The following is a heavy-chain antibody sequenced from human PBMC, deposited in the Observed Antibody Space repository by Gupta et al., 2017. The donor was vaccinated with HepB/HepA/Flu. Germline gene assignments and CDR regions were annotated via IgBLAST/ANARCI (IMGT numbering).Heavy chain of an antibody. D-gene: IGHD3-10*01. CDR3: ARNRGGDY. J-gene: IGHJ4*02. CDR1: GFTFRSYW. CDR2: INQDGSEK. Sequence: EVRLVASGGGLVQPGGSLKLSCAGPGFTFRSYWMSWVRQAPGKGLEWVANINQDGSEKYYVASVKGRFTISRDNAKNSLYLHMNSLRPEDTATYYCARNRGGDYWGQGTLVTVSS. V-gene: IGHV3-7*01.